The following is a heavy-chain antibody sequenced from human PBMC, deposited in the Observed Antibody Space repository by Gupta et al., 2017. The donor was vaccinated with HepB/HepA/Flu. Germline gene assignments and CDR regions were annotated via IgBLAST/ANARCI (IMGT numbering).Heavy chain of an antibody. D-gene: IGHD2-21*01. CDR2: IYYSGRT. CDR3: ARHWYCGGDCYSSWFDP. J-gene: IGHJ5*02. Sequence: QLQLQESGPGLVKPSETLSLTCTVSGGSISSSSYYWGWIRQPPGKGLEWIGSIYYSGRTYYNPSLKSRVTISVDTSKNQFSLKLSSVTAADTAVYYCARHWYCGGDCYSSWFDPWGQGTLVTVSS. V-gene: IGHV4-39*01. CDR1: GGSISSSSYY.